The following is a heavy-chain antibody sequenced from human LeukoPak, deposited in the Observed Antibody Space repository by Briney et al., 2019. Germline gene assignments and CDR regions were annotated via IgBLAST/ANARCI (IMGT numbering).Heavy chain of an antibody. V-gene: IGHV3-30*18. CDR2: ISYDGSNK. CDR1: GFTLSSYG. J-gene: IGHJ6*04. CDR3: AKDQAAVDSSWQVWYYYYGMDV. Sequence: PGGSLRLSCAASGFTLSSYGMHWVRQAPGKGLEWVAVISYDGSNKYYADSVKGRFTISRDNSKNTLYLQMNSLRAEDTAVYYCAKDQAAVDSSWQVWYYYYGMDVWGKGTTVTVSS. D-gene: IGHD6-13*01.